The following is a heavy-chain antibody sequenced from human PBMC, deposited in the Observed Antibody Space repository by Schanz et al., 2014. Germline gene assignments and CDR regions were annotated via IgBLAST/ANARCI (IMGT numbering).Heavy chain of an antibody. Sequence: EVQLVESGGVVVQPGGSLRLSCAASGFTFDDYAMHWVRQAPGKGLEWVSLISWDAASISYADSVKGRFTISRDNSKNSLYLQMNSLRAEDTGVYYCAGAAYCRGAGCALYYALDVWGQGTTVTVSS. CDR2: ISWDAASI. J-gene: IGHJ6*02. D-gene: IGHD2-15*01. V-gene: IGHV3-43D*03. CDR1: GFTFDDYA. CDR3: AGAAYCRGAGCALYYALDV.